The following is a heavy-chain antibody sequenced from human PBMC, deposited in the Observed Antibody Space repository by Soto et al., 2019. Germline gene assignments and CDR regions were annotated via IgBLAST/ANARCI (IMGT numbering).Heavy chain of an antibody. CDR1: GYTFTGYY. CDR3: ARDRTAATHQYYYGMDV. V-gene: IGHV1-2*02. CDR2: INPNSGGT. D-gene: IGHD2-15*01. J-gene: IGHJ6*02. Sequence: ASVKVSCKASGYTFTGYYMHWVRQAPGQGLEWMGWINPNSGGTNYAQKFQGRVTMTRDTSISTAYMELSRLRSDDTAVYYCARDRTAATHQYYYGMDVWGQGTTVTAP.